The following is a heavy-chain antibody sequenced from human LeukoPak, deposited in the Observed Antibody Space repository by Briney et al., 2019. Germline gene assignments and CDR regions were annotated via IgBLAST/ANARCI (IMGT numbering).Heavy chain of an antibody. CDR2: INWNGGST. D-gene: IGHD3-10*01. V-gene: IGHV3-20*04. CDR1: GFTFDDYG. CDR3: ARVPGSGSYWTDYYYYYMDV. Sequence: GGSLRLSCAAPGFTFDDYGMSWVRQAPGKGLEWVSGINWNGGSTGYADSVKGRFTISRDNAKNSLYLQMNSLRAEDTALYYCARVPGSGSYWTDYYYYYMDVWGKGTTVTVSS. J-gene: IGHJ6*03.